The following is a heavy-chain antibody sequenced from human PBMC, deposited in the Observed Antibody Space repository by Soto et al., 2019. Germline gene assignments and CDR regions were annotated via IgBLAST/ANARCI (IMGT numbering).Heavy chain of an antibody. Sequence: QVQLVQSGAEVKKPGPSVKVSCKASGGTFSSYAISWVRQAPGQGLEWMGGIIPIPGTANYAQKFQGRVTITADESTSTAYTELSSLRSEDTAVYYCARSQGSNNSLEIDYYYYYGMDVWGQGTTVTVSS. CDR3: ARSQGSNNSLEIDYYYYYGMDV. J-gene: IGHJ6*02. CDR1: GGTFSSYA. V-gene: IGHV1-69*01. D-gene: IGHD2-2*01. CDR2: IIPIPGTA.